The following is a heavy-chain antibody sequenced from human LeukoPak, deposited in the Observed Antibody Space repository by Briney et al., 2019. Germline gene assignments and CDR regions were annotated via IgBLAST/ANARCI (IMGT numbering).Heavy chain of an antibody. V-gene: IGHV4-30-2*01. Sequence: PSQTLSLTCAVSGGSISSGGYSWSWIRQPPGKGLEWIGYIYHSGSTYYNPSLKSRVTISVDRSKNQFSLKLSSVTAADTAVYYCARLPDYYFDYWGQGTLVTVSS. CDR2: IYHSGST. CDR3: ARLPDYYFDY. J-gene: IGHJ4*02. CDR1: GGSISSGGYS. D-gene: IGHD1-14*01.